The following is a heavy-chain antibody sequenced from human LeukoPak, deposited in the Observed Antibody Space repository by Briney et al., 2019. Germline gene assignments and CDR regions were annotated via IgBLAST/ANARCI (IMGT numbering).Heavy chain of an antibody. V-gene: IGHV4-59*01. J-gene: IGHJ4*02. CDR1: GGSISSYY. CDR2: IYYSGST. Sequence: PSETLSLTCTVSGGSISSYYWSWIRQPPGKGLEWIGYIYYSGSTNYNPSLKSRVTISVDTSKNQFSLKLSSVTAADTAVYYCARGLRYFDWPREYYFDYWGQGTLVTVS. CDR3: ARGLRYFDWPREYYFDY. D-gene: IGHD3-9*01.